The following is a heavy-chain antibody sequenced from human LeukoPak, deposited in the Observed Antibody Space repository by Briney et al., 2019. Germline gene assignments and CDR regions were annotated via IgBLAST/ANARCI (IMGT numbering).Heavy chain of an antibody. J-gene: IGHJ4*02. CDR2: INHSGST. CDR3: ARGRPVAKYSSPVDY. D-gene: IGHD6-6*01. Sequence: SETLSLTCAVYGGSFSGYYWSWIRQPPGKGLEWIGEINHSGSTNYNPSLKSRVTISVDTSKNQFSLKLSSVTAADTAVYYCARGRPVAKYSSPVDYWGQGTLVTVSS. V-gene: IGHV4-34*01. CDR1: GGSFSGYY.